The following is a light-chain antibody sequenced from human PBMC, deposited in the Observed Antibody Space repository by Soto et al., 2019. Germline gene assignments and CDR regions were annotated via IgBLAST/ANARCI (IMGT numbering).Light chain of an antibody. CDR2: DVS. CDR3: SSYTSSISPVV. J-gene: IGLJ2*01. CDR1: SSDVGDYIF. Sequence: QSVLTQPASVSGSPGQSITISCTGTSSDVGDYIFVSWYQQHPGKAPRLMIYDVSNRPSGVSNRFSGSKSGNTASLTISGLQAEDEADYYCSSYTSSISPVVFGGGTKLTVL. V-gene: IGLV2-14*01.